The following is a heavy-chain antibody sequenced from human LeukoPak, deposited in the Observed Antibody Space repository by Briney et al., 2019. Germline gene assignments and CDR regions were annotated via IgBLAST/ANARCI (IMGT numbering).Heavy chain of an antibody. V-gene: IGHV3-30*02. CDR1: GFTFSDYG. D-gene: IGHD2-15*01. CDR2: IRYDGSDK. Sequence: GGSLRLSCAASGFTFSDYGMHWVRQAPGKGLEWVAFIRYDGSDKYYADSVKCRFTISRDNAKNTLYLQMNSLKSEDTAVYYCTAFESGGFYWGQGTLVTVSS. J-gene: IGHJ4*02. CDR3: TAFESGGFY.